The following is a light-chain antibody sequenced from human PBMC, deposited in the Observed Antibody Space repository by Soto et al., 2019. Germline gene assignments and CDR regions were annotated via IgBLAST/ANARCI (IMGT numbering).Light chain of an antibody. Sequence: QSVLTQPPSASGTPGQRVTISCSGSSSNIGSNYVYWYQQLPGTAPKLLIYRNNQRPSGVPDRFSGSKSGTSASLAISGFRSEDEADYYGAAWDDSLSGPGVFGGGTQLTVL. CDR1: SSNIGSNY. V-gene: IGLV1-47*01. CDR3: AAWDDSLSGPGV. J-gene: IGLJ2*01. CDR2: RNN.